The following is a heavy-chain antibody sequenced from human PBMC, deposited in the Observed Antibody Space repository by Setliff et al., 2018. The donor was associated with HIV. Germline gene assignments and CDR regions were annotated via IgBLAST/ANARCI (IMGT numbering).Heavy chain of an antibody. Sequence: GGSLRLSCETSGFILSSYEMNWVRQATGKGLEWISKLNTTGTNNHYADSVKGRFTISRDNAKNSLFLQMSSLRVEDTAVYYCARSASNYLHAMDVWGQGTTVTVSS. CDR3: ARSASNYLHAMDV. J-gene: IGHJ6*02. CDR2: LNTTGTNN. CDR1: GFILSSYE. D-gene: IGHD1-7*01. V-gene: IGHV3-48*03.